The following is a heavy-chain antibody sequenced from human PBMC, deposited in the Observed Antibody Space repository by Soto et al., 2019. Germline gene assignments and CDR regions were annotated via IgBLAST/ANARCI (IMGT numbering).Heavy chain of an antibody. Sequence: PSETLSLACNVTGYSIKTHYWSWIRQAPGKGLEWIGYIYYSGSTLYNPSLKRRVTISADTAKNQFSLRLTSLTAADTAVYYCASGWMAAFDNWGQGPLVTVSS. CDR3: ASGWMAAFDN. J-gene: IGHJ4*02. CDR1: GYSIKTHY. V-gene: IGHV4-59*11. D-gene: IGHD2-2*03. CDR2: IYYSGST.